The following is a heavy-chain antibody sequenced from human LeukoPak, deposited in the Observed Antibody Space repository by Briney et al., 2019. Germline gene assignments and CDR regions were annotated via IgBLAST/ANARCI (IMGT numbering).Heavy chain of an antibody. CDR3: ARLPQWYSSSWHLGY. D-gene: IGHD6-13*01. CDR2: ISYDGSNK. V-gene: IGHV3-30*04. J-gene: IGHJ4*02. Sequence: GGSLRLSCAASGFTFSSYAMHWVRQAPGKGLEWVAVISYDGSNKYYADSVKGRFTISRDNSKNTLYLQMNSLRAEDTAVYYCARLPQWYSSSWHLGYWGQGTLVTVSS. CDR1: GFTFSSYA.